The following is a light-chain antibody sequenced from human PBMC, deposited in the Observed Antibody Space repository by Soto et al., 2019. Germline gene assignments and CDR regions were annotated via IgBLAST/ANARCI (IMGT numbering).Light chain of an antibody. CDR1: SSDVGGHDY. J-gene: IGLJ3*02. Sequence: QSVLTQPPSASGSPGQSVTISCTGTSSDVGGHDYVSWYQQHSGKAPELIIYEVDKRPSGVPDRFSGSKSGNTASLTVSGLQAEDEADYYCSSYAGSKNLMFGGGTKVTVL. CDR3: SSYAGSKNLM. V-gene: IGLV2-8*01. CDR2: EVD.